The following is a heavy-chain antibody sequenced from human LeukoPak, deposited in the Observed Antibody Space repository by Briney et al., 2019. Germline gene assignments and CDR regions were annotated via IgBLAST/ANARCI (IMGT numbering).Heavy chain of an antibody. CDR3: AKDKADSYAFDI. Sequence: GGSLRLSCAASGFTFNTYAMHWVRPAPGKGLEWVSTITWNSGSRDYADSVKGRFTISRDNAKNSLYLQMNSLRDEDMALYYCAKDKADSYAFDIWGQGTMVTVSS. D-gene: IGHD2-21*01. CDR2: ITWNSGSR. CDR1: GFTFNTYA. J-gene: IGHJ3*02. V-gene: IGHV3-9*03.